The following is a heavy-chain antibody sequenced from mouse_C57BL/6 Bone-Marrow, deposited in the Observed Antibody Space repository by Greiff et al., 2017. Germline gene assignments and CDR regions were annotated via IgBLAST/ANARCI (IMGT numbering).Heavy chain of an antibody. CDR1: GYTFTSYW. J-gene: IGHJ1*03. V-gene: IGHV1-59*01. CDR2: IDPSDSYT. D-gene: IGHD1-1*01. Sequence: QVQLKQPGAELVRPGTSVKLSCKASGYTFTSYWMHWVKQRPGQGLEWIGVIDPSDSYTNYNQKFKGKATLTVDTSASTAYMQLSSLTSEDSAVYYCAGTVVAHWYFDVWGKGTTVTVSS. CDR3: AGTVVAHWYFDV.